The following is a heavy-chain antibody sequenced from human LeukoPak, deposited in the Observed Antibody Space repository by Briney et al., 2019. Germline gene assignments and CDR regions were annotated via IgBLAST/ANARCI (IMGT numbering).Heavy chain of an antibody. D-gene: IGHD3-10*02. CDR2: ISSSNSYI. Sequence: GGSLRLFCAASGFTFSSYNMNWVRQAPGKGLQWVSSISSSNSYIYYAGSVKGRFTISRDNAKNSLYLQMNSLRAEDTAVYYCAELGITMIGGVWGKGTTVTISS. CDR3: AELGITMIGGV. CDR1: GFTFSSYN. J-gene: IGHJ6*04. V-gene: IGHV3-21*01.